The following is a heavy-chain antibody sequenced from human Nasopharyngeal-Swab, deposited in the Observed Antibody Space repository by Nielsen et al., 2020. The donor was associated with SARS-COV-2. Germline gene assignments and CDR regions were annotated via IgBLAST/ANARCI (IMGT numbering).Heavy chain of an antibody. CDR1: GFTFSSYW. Sequence: GESLKISCAASGFTFSSYWMSWVRQAPGKGLEWVANIKEDGSEKYYVDSVKGRFTVSRDDSENTLYLQVSSLKTEDTAVYYCTRDIGGKYGYWGQGNLVTVSS. V-gene: IGHV3-7*01. CDR3: TRDIGGKYGY. J-gene: IGHJ4*02. D-gene: IGHD4-23*01. CDR2: IKEDGSEK.